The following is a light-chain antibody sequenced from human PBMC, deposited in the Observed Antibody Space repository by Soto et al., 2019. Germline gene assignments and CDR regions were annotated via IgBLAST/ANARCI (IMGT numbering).Light chain of an antibody. CDR2: AAS. CDR1: QSISTY. Sequence: DIQMTQSPSSLSASVGDRVTITCRASQSISTYLNWYQQKPGKAPKVLIYAASSLQSGVPSRFSGSGSGTDFTLTISRLQPEEFATYFCQQSYTTPFTFGPGTKVDIK. J-gene: IGKJ3*01. CDR3: QQSYTTPFT. V-gene: IGKV1-39*01.